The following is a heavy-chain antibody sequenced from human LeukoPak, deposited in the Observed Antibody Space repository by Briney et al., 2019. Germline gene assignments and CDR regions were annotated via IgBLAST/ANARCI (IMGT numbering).Heavy chain of an antibody. CDR2: INHSGST. J-gene: IGHJ4*02. CDR1: GGSFSGYY. Sequence: SETLSLTCAVSGGSFSGYYWSWIRQPPGTGLEWIGEINHSGSTNYNPSLKSRVTISVDTSKNQFSLKLSSVTAADTAVYYCARSQRYYYDSSGYPFDYWGQGTLVTVSS. CDR3: ARSQRYYYDSSGYPFDY. V-gene: IGHV4-34*01. D-gene: IGHD3-22*01.